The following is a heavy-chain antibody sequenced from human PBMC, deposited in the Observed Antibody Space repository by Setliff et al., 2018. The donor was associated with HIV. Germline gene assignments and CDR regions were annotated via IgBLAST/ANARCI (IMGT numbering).Heavy chain of an antibody. CDR2: IYYSGST. V-gene: IGHV4-4*02. CDR1: GGSISSDNW. J-gene: IGHJ6*02. D-gene: IGHD3-22*01. CDR3: ARRKYYYDSTAYFHYKYYGLDV. Sequence: SETLSLTCAVSGGSISSDNWWTWVRQPPGKGLEWIGYIYYSGSTYYNPSLKSRVTISVDTSKNQFSLKLSSVTAADTAVYYCARRKYYYDSTAYFHYKYYGLDVWGQGTTVTVSS.